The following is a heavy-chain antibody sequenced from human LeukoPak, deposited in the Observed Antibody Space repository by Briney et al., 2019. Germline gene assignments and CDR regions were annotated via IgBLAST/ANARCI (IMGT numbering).Heavy chain of an antibody. Sequence: ASVKVSCKASGYTFTSYAMHWVRQAPGQRLEWMGWINAGNGNTKYSQKLQGRVTITRDTSASTAYMELSSLRSEDTAVYYCARGRGMVRGVVNWFDPWGQGTLVTVSS. CDR3: ARGRGMVRGVVNWFDP. CDR1: GYTFTSYA. V-gene: IGHV1-3*01. D-gene: IGHD3-10*01. J-gene: IGHJ5*02. CDR2: INAGNGNT.